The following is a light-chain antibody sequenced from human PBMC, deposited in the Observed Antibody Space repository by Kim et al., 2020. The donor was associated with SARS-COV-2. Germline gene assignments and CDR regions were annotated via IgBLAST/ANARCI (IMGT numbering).Light chain of an antibody. V-gene: IGKV3-20*01. CDR2: ATS. CDR1: QPVSSSF. Sequence: EIVLTQSPGPLSLSPGERATLSCRASQPVSSSFFAWYQQKPGQAPRLLIHATSSRATGIPDRISGTGSGTDFTLTISRLEPEDVAVYYCLQFGNSPFTFGQGTKLEI. CDR3: LQFGNSPFT. J-gene: IGKJ2*01.